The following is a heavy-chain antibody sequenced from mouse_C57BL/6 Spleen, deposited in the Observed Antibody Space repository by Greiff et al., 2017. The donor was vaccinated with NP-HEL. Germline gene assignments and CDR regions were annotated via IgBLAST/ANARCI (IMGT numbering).Heavy chain of an antibody. CDR1: GFSLTSYG. CDR2: IWGVGST. CDR3: ARSYDYGSSRGAMDY. Sequence: VQLVESGPGLVAPSQSLSITCTVSGFSLTSYGVDWVRQSPGKGLEWLGVIWGVGSTNFNSALKSRLSISKDNSKSQVFLKMNSLQTDDTAMYYCARSYDYGSSRGAMDYWGQGTSVTVSS. D-gene: IGHD1-1*01. V-gene: IGHV2-6*01. J-gene: IGHJ4*01.